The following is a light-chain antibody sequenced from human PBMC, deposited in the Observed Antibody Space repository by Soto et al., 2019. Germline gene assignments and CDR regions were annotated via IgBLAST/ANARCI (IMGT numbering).Light chain of an antibody. V-gene: IGKV1-27*01. CDR1: QGISNY. CDR2: VAS. Sequence: DIQMTQSPSSLSASLGDRVTITCRASQGISNYLAWYQQKSGKVPKLLIYVASTSHSGVPSRFSGSGSGTDFTLTSSSLQPEDVATYYWQNYNNVPFTFGPGTKVDIK. J-gene: IGKJ3*01. CDR3: QNYNNVPFT.